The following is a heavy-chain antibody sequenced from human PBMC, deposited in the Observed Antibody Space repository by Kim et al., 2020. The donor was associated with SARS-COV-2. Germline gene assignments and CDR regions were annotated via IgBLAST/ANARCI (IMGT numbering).Heavy chain of an antibody. J-gene: IGHJ4*02. Sequence: GGSLRLSCAASGFTFSSYVMNWLRQAPGKGLEWVAVISYDGSSQHYADSVKGRFTFSRDNSEDMLYLQMNSLMGEDTAVYYCATGFVEDGGYGGAQYYLDDGGTGTGVSV. V-gene: IGHV3-30*03. D-gene: IGHD2-21*01. CDR3: ATGFVEDGGYGGAQYYLDD. CDR1: GFTFSSYV. CDR2: ISYDGSSQ.